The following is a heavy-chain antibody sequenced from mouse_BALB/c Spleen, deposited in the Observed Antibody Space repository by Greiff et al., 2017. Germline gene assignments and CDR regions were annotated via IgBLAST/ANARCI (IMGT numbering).Heavy chain of an antibody. CDR1: GFTFSSFG. CDR2: ISSGSSTI. Sequence: EVQLVESGGGLVQPGGSRKLSCAASGFTFSSFGMHWVRQAPEKGLEWVAYISSGSSTIYYADTVKGRFTISRDNPKNTLFLQMTSLRSEDTAMYYCARSKGNSSYAMDYWGQGTSVTVSS. J-gene: IGHJ4*01. CDR3: ARSKGNSSYAMDY. D-gene: IGHD2-1*01. V-gene: IGHV5-17*02.